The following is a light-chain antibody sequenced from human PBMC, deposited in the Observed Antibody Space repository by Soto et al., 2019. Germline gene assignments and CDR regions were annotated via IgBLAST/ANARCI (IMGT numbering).Light chain of an antibody. V-gene: IGKV1-5*03. CDR1: QSISSW. J-gene: IGKJ1*01. CDR2: KAA. Sequence: DIQMTQSPSTLSASVGDRVTITCRASQSISSWLAWYQQKPGKAPKLLLYKAASLESGVPSRFSGSGSGTEFTLSISSLQPDDFATYYCQQYNSPPTFGQGTKVEIK. CDR3: QQYNSPPT.